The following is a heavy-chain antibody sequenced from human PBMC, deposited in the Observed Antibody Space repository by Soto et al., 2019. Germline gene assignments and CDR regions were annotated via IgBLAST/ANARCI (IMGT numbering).Heavy chain of an antibody. Sequence: SVKVSCKASGGTFSSSAISWVRQAPGQGLEWMGGIIPIFGTANYAQKFQGRVTITADESTSTAYMELSSLRSEDTAVYYCARGAQGTYYDFWSGYYPSANYYYYGMDVWGQGTTVTVSS. CDR3: ARGAQGTYYDFWSGYYPSANYYYYGMDV. V-gene: IGHV1-69*13. J-gene: IGHJ6*02. CDR1: GGTFSSSA. D-gene: IGHD3-3*01. CDR2: IIPIFGTA.